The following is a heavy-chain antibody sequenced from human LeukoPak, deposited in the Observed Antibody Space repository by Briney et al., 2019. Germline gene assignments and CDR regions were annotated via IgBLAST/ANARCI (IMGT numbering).Heavy chain of an antibody. CDR1: GASISRGGFF. CDR3: AKDQSGGLDY. V-gene: IGHV4-31*03. J-gene: IGHJ4*02. CDR2: INYSGTT. D-gene: IGHD3-10*01. Sequence: PSETLSLTCTVSGASISRGGFFCSWLRQHPGKALEWIGYINYSGTTFRNPSLQSRGSILVDTSKNQFSLNVTSMTVADTAVYFCAKDQSGGLDYWGQGVLVTVSS.